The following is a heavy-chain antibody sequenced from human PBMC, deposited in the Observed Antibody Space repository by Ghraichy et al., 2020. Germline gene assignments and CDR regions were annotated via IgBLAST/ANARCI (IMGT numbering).Heavy chain of an antibody. Sequence: ASVKVSCKASGYTFTTYYIHWVRQAPGQGLEWMGMRKPSSGNIKYAQNFQGRVTMTSDTSTSTVYMELSSLTYEDTAVYYCVRERNGGYFDFWGQGTLVTVSS. D-gene: IGHD3-16*01. V-gene: IGHV1-46*01. CDR3: VRERNGGYFDF. CDR1: GYTFTTYY. CDR2: RKPSSGNI. J-gene: IGHJ4*02.